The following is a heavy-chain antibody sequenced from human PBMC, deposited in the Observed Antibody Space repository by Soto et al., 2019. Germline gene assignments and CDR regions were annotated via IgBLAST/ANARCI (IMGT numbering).Heavy chain of an antibody. CDR3: ATDRGVTHLDC. CDR2: IWYDASNK. D-gene: IGHD2-21*02. V-gene: IGHV3-33*01. CDR1: GLTFRNYG. Sequence: ESGGGVVQPGRSLTLSCTTSGLTFRNYGFHWVRQAAGKGLEWVGVIWYDASNKYYSDSVKGRFTISKDNSEDIVYLHMSSLRADDTAVYYCATDRGVTHLDCWGQGTPVIVSS. J-gene: IGHJ4*02.